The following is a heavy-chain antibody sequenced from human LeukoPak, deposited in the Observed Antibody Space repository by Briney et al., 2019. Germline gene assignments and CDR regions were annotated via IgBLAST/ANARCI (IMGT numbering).Heavy chain of an antibody. Sequence: GGSLRLSCAASGFTFSSYWMHWVRQAPGKGLVWVSRINSDGSSTSYADSVKGRFTISRDNAKNTLYLQMNSLRAEDTAVYYCARGQAQQWLVSPWNYYYMDVWGKGTTVTISS. D-gene: IGHD6-19*01. CDR3: ARGQAQQWLVSPWNYYYMDV. V-gene: IGHV3-74*01. CDR2: INSDGSST. J-gene: IGHJ6*03. CDR1: GFTFSSYW.